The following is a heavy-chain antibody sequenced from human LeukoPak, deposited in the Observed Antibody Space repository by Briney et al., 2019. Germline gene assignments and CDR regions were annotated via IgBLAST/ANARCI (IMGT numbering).Heavy chain of an antibody. V-gene: IGHV3-7*01. CDR3: ARDYAKMGYCSGTGCPDASDF. D-gene: IGHD2-2*01. J-gene: IGHJ3*01. CDR2: IKRDGSDK. CDR1: GFTFSSYW. Sequence: GGSLRLSCAASGFTFSSYWMSWVRQAPGKGLEWVANIKRDGSDKYYVGSVEGRFTISRDNAKNSLYLQMSSLRAEDTAVYYCARDYAKMGYCSGTGCPDASDFWGQGTMVTVSS.